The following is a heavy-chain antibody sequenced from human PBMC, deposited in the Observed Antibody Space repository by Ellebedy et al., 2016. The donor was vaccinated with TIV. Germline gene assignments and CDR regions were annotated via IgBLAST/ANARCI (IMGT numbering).Heavy chain of an antibody. Sequence: SETLSLXXTVSGGSISSSSYYWGWIRQPPGKGLEWIGSIYYSGSTYYNPSLKSRVTISVDTSKNQFSLKLSSVTAADTAVYYCARGEYYFDYWGQGTLVTVSS. CDR2: IYYSGST. V-gene: IGHV4-39*07. CDR3: ARGEYYFDY. J-gene: IGHJ4*02. CDR1: GGSISSSSYY.